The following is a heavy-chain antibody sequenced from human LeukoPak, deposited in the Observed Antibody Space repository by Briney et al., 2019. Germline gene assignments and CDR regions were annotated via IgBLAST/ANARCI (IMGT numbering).Heavy chain of an antibody. J-gene: IGHJ6*02. Sequence: PSETLSLTCTVSGGSISSYYWSWIRQPPGKGLEWIGYIYYSGSTNYNPSLKSRVTISVDTSKNQFSLKLSSVTAADTAVYYCARQGGYSSSWTPGVWGQGTTVTVSS. D-gene: IGHD6-13*01. CDR3: ARQGGYSSSWTPGV. CDR2: IYYSGST. CDR1: GGSISSYY. V-gene: IGHV4-59*08.